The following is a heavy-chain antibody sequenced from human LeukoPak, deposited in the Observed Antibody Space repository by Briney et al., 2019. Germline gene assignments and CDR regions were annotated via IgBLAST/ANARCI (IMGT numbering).Heavy chain of an antibody. CDR1: GFTFSSYA. V-gene: IGHV3-23*01. D-gene: IGHD3/OR15-3a*01. Sequence: GGSLRLSCAASGFTFSSYAMSWVGQAPGKGLEWVSAISGSGGSTYYADSVKGRLTISRDNSKNTLYLQMNSLRAEDMAVYYCAKMIALWFFAWGQGTLVTVSS. CDR3: AKMIALWFFA. J-gene: IGHJ5*02. CDR2: ISGSGGST.